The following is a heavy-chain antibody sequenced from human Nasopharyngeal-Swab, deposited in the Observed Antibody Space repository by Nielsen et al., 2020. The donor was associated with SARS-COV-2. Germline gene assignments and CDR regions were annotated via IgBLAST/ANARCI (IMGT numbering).Heavy chain of an antibody. CDR2: IKQDGSEK. Sequence: GGSLRLPCAASGFTFSSYWMSWVRQAPGKGLEWVANIKQDGSEKYYVDSVKGRFTISRDNAKNSLYLQMNSLRAEDTAVYYCAREAPIGYCSSTSCYTGNAFDIWGQGTMVTVSS. CDR1: GFTFSSYW. D-gene: IGHD2-2*02. V-gene: IGHV3-7*01. CDR3: AREAPIGYCSSTSCYTGNAFDI. J-gene: IGHJ3*02.